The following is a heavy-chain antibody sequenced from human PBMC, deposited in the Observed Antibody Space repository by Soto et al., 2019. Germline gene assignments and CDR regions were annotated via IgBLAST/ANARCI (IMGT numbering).Heavy chain of an antibody. CDR1: GGTFSSYA. Sequence: SVKVSCKASGGTFSSYAISWVRQAPGQGLEWMGGIIPIFGTANYAQKFQGRVTITADESTSTAYMELSSLRSEDTAVYYCARLPGYCSSTSCPNDYYYYGMDVWGQGATVTVSS. CDR3: ARLPGYCSSTSCPNDYYYYGMDV. J-gene: IGHJ6*02. V-gene: IGHV1-69*13. D-gene: IGHD2-2*01. CDR2: IIPIFGTA.